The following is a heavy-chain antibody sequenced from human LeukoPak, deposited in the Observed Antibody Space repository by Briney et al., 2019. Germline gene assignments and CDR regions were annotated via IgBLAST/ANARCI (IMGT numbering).Heavy chain of an antibody. Sequence: GGSLRLSCAASGFTFSTYWMDWVRQAPGKGPEWLAKIKQDGSETYYVDSVKGRFTISRDNAKNSLYLQMNSLRAEDTAVYYCAELGITMIGGVWGKGTTVTISS. V-gene: IGHV3-7*01. CDR1: GFTFSTYW. CDR2: IKQDGSET. CDR3: AELGITMIGGV. J-gene: IGHJ6*04. D-gene: IGHD3-10*02.